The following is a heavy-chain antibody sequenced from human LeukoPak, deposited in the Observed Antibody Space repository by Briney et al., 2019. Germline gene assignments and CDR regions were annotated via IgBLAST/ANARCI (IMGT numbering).Heavy chain of an antibody. J-gene: IGHJ1*01. Sequence: GGSLRLSCAASGFTFSSYSMNWVRQAPGKGLEWVSSISSSSSYIYYADSVKGRFTISRDNAKNSLYLQMNSLRAEDTAVYYCARELTMVGDAENLQHWGQGTLVTVSS. CDR3: ARELTMVGDAENLQH. D-gene: IGHD3-10*01. V-gene: IGHV3-21*01. CDR2: ISSSSSYI. CDR1: GFTFSSYS.